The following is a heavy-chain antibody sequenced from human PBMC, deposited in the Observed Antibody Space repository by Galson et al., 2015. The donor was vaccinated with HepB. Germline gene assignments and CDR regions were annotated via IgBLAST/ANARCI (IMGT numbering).Heavy chain of an antibody. D-gene: IGHD3-22*01. CDR1: GFSFSDYY. Sequence: SLRLSCAASGFSFSDYYMSWICQAPGKGLEWVSYIGSSSDYTNYADSVKGRFTISRDNAKNSLYLQMNSLRAEDTAVYYCARDHYYDTLLLYYGMDVWGQGTTVIVSS. CDR3: ARDHYYDTLLLYYGMDV. V-gene: IGHV3-11*06. CDR2: IGSSSDYT. J-gene: IGHJ6*02.